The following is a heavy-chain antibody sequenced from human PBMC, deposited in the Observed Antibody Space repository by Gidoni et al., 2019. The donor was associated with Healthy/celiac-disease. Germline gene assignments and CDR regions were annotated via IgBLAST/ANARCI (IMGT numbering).Heavy chain of an antibody. V-gene: IGHV3-49*05. J-gene: IGHJ4*02. CDR2: IRSKAYGGKT. CDR1: GFTFGDYA. CDR3: TRVRGRTTGAFDY. Sequence: EVQLVESGGVLVKPGRSLRLSCTASGFTFGDYAMGWFRQAPGKGLEWVGFIRSKAYGGKTEDDAFVKGRFTSSRDDTKSIAYMQMNSLKTEDTAVYYCTRVRGRTTGAFDYWGQGTLVTVSS. D-gene: IGHD1-7*01.